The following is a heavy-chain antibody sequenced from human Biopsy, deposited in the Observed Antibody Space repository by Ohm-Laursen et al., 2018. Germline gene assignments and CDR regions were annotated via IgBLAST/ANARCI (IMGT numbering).Heavy chain of an antibody. D-gene: IGHD1-14*01. J-gene: IGHJ6*02. V-gene: IGHV3-64*01. CDR3: ARGNSENNHYFAMDV. CDR2: INSNGGTT. CDR1: GFTFSIYA. Sequence: RLSCAASGFTFSIYAIHWVRQAPGQGLEHVAAINSNGGTTYYVNSVKGRFTISRDNSKNTVSLQMGSLRSEDMAVYYCARGNSENNHYFAMDVWGQGTTVTVSS.